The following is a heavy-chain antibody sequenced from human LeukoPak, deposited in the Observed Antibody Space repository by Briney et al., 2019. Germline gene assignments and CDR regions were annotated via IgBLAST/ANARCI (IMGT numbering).Heavy chain of an antibody. CDR1: GGSISSDNYY. D-gene: IGHD3-10*01. CDR2: IYYSGTT. CDR3: AREATRYDGGDEDDVRHFDL. J-gene: IGHJ2*01. Sequence: PSETLSLTCTVSGGSISSDNYYWGWIRQPPGKGLEWIATIYYSGTTYYNPSLKSRVTISVDTSKNQFSLKPTSLTAADTAVYYCAREATRYDGGDEDDVRHFDLWGRGTLVTVSS. V-gene: IGHV4-39*07.